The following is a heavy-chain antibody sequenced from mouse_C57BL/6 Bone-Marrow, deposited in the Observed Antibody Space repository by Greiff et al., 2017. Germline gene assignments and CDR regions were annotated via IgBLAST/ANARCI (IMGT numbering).Heavy chain of an antibody. J-gene: IGHJ4*01. CDR2: LHPNSGST. CDR1: GYTFTSYW. D-gene: IGHD6-1*01. V-gene: IGHV1-64*01. Sequence: QVQLQQPVAELVKPGASVKLSCKASGYTFTSYWMHWVKQRPGQGLEWIGMLHPNSGSTNYNEKFKSKATLTVDKSSSTAYMQLSSLTSEDSAVXYCASSSCHPYAMDYWGQGTSVTVSS. CDR3: ASSSCHPYAMDY.